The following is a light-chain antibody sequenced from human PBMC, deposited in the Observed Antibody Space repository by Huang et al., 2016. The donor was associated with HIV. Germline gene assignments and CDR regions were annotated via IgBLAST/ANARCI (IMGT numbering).Light chain of an antibody. CDR3: QQRGNWPT. J-gene: IGKJ1*01. CDR1: QSVNRY. V-gene: IGKV3-11*01. CDR2: DAS. Sequence: EIVLTQSPATLSLSPGERATLSCRASQSVNRYLAWYQQKPGQTPRLLIYDASHRAAGLPTRFSGSGSGTDFTLTISSLEPEDFAVYYCQQRGNWPTFGQGTKVEIK.